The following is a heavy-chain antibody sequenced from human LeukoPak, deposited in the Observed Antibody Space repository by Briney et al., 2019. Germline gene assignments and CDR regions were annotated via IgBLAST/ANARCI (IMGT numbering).Heavy chain of an antibody. V-gene: IGHV3-48*03. J-gene: IGHJ4*02. CDR3: ARESIAVAGAPFDY. CDR2: ISSGSTI. Sequence: QPGGALRLSCAASGFTYSSYEMNWVHHAPRQGLEWVSYISSGSTIYDADSVKGRFTISRDNAKNSLYLQMNSLRAEDTAVYYCARESIAVAGAPFDYWGQGTLVTVSS. D-gene: IGHD6-19*01. CDR1: GFTYSSYE.